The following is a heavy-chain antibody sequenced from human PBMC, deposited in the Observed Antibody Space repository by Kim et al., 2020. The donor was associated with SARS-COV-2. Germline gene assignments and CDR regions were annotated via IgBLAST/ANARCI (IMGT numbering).Heavy chain of an antibody. CDR3: ARDRGGYDKCFDY. J-gene: IGHJ4*02. V-gene: IGHV3-21*01. D-gene: IGHD5-12*01. CDR1: GFTFSSYS. Sequence: GGSLRLSCAASGFTFSSYSMNWVRQAPGKGLEWVSSISSSSSYIYYADSVKGRFTISRDNAKNSLYLQMNSLRAEDTAVYYCARDRGGYDKCFDYWGQGTLVTVSS. CDR2: ISSSSSYI.